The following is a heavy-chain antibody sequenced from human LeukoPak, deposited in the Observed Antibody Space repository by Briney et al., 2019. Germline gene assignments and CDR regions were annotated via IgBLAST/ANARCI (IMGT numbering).Heavy chain of an antibody. CDR1: GYTFTSYG. D-gene: IGHD3-9*01. J-gene: IGHJ5*02. CDR3: ARDGEVRYFDWLSQPNWFDP. Sequence: VASVKVSCKASGYTFTSYGISWVRQAPGKGLEWMGWISAYSGNTNYAQKLQGRVTMTTDTSTSTAYVELRSLRSDDTAVYYCARDGEVRYFDWLSQPNWFDPWGQGTLVTVSS. V-gene: IGHV1-18*04. CDR2: ISAYSGNT.